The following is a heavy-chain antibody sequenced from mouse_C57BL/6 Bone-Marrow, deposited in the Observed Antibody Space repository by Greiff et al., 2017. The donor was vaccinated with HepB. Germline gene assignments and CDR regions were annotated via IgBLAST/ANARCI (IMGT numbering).Heavy chain of an antibody. V-gene: IGHV14-4*01. CDR3: TRRGNYVFYYFDY. CDR2: IDPENGDT. D-gene: IGHD2-1*01. CDR1: GFNIKDDY. Sequence: VQLKQSGAELVRPGASVKLSCTASGFNIKDDYMHWVKQRPEQGLEWIGWIDPENGDTEYASKFQGKATITADTSSNTAYLQLSSLTSEDTAVYYWTRRGNYVFYYFDYWGQGTTLTVSS. J-gene: IGHJ2*01.